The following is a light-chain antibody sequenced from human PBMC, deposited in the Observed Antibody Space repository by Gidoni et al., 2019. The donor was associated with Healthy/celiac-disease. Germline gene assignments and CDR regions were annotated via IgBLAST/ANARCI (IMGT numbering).Light chain of an antibody. CDR1: QSISSY. J-gene: IGKJ5*01. V-gene: IGKV1-39*01. CDR3: QQSYSTPIT. CDR2: AAS. Sequence: DIQMTQSPSSLSASVGDRVTITCRASQSISSYLHWYQQKPGKAPKLLIYAASSLQSGVPSRFSGSGSGTDFTLTISSLQPEDFATYYWQQSYSTPITFGQGTRLEIK.